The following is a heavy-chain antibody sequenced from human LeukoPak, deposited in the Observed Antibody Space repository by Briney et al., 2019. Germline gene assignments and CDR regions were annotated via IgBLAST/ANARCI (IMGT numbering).Heavy chain of an antibody. D-gene: IGHD6-19*01. V-gene: IGHV3-13*01. J-gene: IGHJ4*02. CDR2: ITIAGDT. Sequence: PGGSLRLSCAASGFTFSSYDMHWVRQATGKGLEWVSTITIAGDTYYPGSVKGRFTTSRESAKNSLYLQMNSLRAEDTAVYYCARVQWLANDYWGQGTLVTVSS. CDR3: ARVQWLANDY. CDR1: GFTFSSYD.